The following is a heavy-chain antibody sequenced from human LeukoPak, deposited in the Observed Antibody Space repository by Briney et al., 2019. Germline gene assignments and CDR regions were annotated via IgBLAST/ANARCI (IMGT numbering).Heavy chain of an antibody. CDR1: GFTFSDYY. V-gene: IGHV3-11*04. Sequence: TGGSLRLSCAASGFTFSDYYMSLIRQAPGKGLEWVSYISSSGSTIYYADSVKGRFTISRDNAKNSLYLQMNSLRAEDTAVYYCAREMGRGAVHYYYYMDVWAKGPRSPSP. D-gene: IGHD3-10*01. CDR3: AREMGRGAVHYYYYMDV. CDR2: ISSSGSTI. J-gene: IGHJ6*03.